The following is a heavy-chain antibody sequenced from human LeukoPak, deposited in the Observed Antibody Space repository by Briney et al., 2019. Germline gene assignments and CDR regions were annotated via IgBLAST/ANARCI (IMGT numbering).Heavy chain of an antibody. CDR3: ARGKTRITIFGVVRDAFDI. V-gene: IGHV4-59*10. J-gene: IGHJ3*02. CDR1: GGSFSGYY. Sequence: SETLSLTCAVYGGSFSGYYWSWIRQPAGKGLEWIGRIYTSGSTNYNPSLKSRLTISVDTSKNQFSLKLSSVTAADTAVYYCARGKTRITIFGVVRDAFDIWGQGTMVTVSS. D-gene: IGHD3-3*01. CDR2: IYTSGST.